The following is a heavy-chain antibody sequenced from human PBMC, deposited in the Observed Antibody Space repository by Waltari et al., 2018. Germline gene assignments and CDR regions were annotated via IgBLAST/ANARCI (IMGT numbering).Heavy chain of an antibody. CDR2: ISSSSSTI. CDR3: ARDLTQGGFSGGLDP. J-gene: IGHJ5*02. CDR1: GFTFSSYS. Sequence: EVQLVESGGGLVQPGGSLRLSCAASGFTFSSYSMNWVRQAPGKGLEWVSYISSSSSTIYYADAVKGRITSSRDKAKNSMYQQMNSLRAEDTAVYYWARDLTQGGFSGGLDPWGQGTLVTVSS. D-gene: IGHD3-16*01. V-gene: IGHV3-48*01.